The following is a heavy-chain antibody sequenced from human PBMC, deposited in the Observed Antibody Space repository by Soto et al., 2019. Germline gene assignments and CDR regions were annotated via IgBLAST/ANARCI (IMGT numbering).Heavy chain of an antibody. J-gene: IGHJ4*02. V-gene: IGHV3-23*01. Sequence: GGSLRLSCAASGLIFSSYDMSWVRQAPGKGLEWVSVISGSGGSTYYADSVKGRFTISRDNSKKTLYLQMNSLRAEDTAVYYCAKALKWNYLYYFDYWGQGTLVTVS. CDR3: AKALKWNYLYYFDY. CDR2: ISGSGGST. CDR1: GLIFSSYD. D-gene: IGHD1-7*01.